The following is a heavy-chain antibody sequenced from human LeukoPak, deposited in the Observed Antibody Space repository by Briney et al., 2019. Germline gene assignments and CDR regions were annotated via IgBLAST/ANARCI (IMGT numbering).Heavy chain of an antibody. D-gene: IGHD1-26*01. V-gene: IGHV3-21*01. CDR3: ATDGATGDY. CDR2: ISSRGTYI. Sequence: GGSLRLSCAASGFTVSSNYMNWVRQAPGKGLEWVSSISSRGTYIFYADSVKGRFTIARDNAQNSLYLQINSLRAEDTAVYYCATDGATGDYWGQGTLVTVSS. CDR1: GFTVSSNY. J-gene: IGHJ4*02.